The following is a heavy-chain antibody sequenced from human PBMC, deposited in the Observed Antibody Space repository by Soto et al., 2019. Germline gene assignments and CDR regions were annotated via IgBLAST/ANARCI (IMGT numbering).Heavy chain of an antibody. D-gene: IGHD3-10*01. Sequence: ITLKESGPTLVKPTQTLTLTFTFSGFSLNTGGVGVGWVRQPRGKAMEWLALIYWDDDERYRPSLRSRLNITKDHINNQVVLTMTNMEPEATATYSCVRNWRYYGGDYYYGMDAWGQGTTVTVSS. CDR1: GFSLNTGGVG. V-gene: IGHV2-5*02. CDR3: VRNWRYYGGDYYYGMDA. J-gene: IGHJ6*02. CDR2: IYWDDDE.